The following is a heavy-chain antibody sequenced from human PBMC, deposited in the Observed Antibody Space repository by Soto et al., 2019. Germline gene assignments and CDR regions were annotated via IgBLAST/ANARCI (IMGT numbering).Heavy chain of an antibody. Sequence: LRLSCVASGFTFDTYGIHWVRQAPFKGLQWVALISYEGSNTYYADSVRGRFTISRDNSKNTLYLQINALRPEDTGVYYCARVTPGNNLYYFSGLDVWGQGTSVTVSS. CDR1: GFTFDTYG. J-gene: IGHJ6*02. D-gene: IGHD1-1*01. V-gene: IGHV3-30-3*01. CDR3: ARVTPGNNLYYFSGLDV. CDR2: ISYEGSNT.